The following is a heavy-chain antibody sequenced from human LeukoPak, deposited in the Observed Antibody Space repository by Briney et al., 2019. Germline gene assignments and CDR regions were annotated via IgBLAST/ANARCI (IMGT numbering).Heavy chain of an antibody. Sequence: GGSLRLSCAASGFTFTSYAMGWVRQAPGKGLEWVATISSSGESTYYGYSVKGRFTISRDNSKNTLYLQMSSLRAEDTAVYYCAKGGSSWSRFDYWGQGTLVTVSS. J-gene: IGHJ4*02. CDR3: AKGGSSWSRFDY. D-gene: IGHD6-13*01. V-gene: IGHV3-23*01. CDR1: GFTFTSYA. CDR2: ISSSGEST.